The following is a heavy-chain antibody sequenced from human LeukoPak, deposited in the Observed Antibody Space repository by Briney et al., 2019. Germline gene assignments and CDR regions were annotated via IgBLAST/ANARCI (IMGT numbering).Heavy chain of an antibody. CDR3: AREFWNSRSRNLQAFHI. Sequence: SETLSLTCTVSGGSISSNNYYWSWVRQPAGKGLEWIGRIYASGSTKYNPSLKSRVTISVDTSKNQFSLKLTSVTAADTAVYYCAREFWNSRSRNLQAFHIWGQGTMVTVSS. J-gene: IGHJ3*02. CDR1: GGSISSNNYY. D-gene: IGHD1-7*01. CDR2: IYASGST. V-gene: IGHV4-61*02.